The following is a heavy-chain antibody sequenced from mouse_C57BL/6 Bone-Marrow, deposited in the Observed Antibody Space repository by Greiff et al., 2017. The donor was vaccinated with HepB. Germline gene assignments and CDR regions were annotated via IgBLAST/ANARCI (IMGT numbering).Heavy chain of an antibody. Sequence: VQLQQSGPGLVQPSQSLSITCTVSGFSLTSYGVHWVRQSPGKGLEWLGVIWSGGSTDYNAAFISRLSISKDNSKSQVFFKMNSLQADDTAIYYCARRGYYYGSHYAMDYWGQGTSVTVSS. J-gene: IGHJ4*01. CDR3: ARRGYYYGSHYAMDY. CDR2: IWSGGST. D-gene: IGHD1-1*01. CDR1: GFSLTSYG. V-gene: IGHV2-2*01.